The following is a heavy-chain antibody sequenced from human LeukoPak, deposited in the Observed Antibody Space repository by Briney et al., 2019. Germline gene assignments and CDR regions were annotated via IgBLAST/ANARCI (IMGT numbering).Heavy chain of an antibody. V-gene: IGHV3-23*01. D-gene: IGHD3-9*01. CDR2: IGKSGETT. CDR3: AQATAGRYEH. Sequence: GGSLRLSCETSGFNFGEYALSWVRQAPGKGLEWVSAIGKSGETTYYADSVKGRFTISRDNSKNTLYLQLNSLRADDTAVFYCAQATAGRYEHWGQGTLVTVSS. J-gene: IGHJ1*01. CDR1: GFNFGEYA.